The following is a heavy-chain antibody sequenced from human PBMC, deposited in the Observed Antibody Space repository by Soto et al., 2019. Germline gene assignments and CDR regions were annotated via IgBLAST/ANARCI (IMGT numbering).Heavy chain of an antibody. CDR1: GYSFTSYW. V-gene: IGHV5-51*01. CDR2: IYPGDSDT. D-gene: IGHD5-18*01. J-gene: IGHJ6*01. Sequence: GESPKISCKGSGYSFTSYWIGWVRQMPGKGLEWMGIIYPGDSDTTYSPSFQGQVTISADNSISTAYLQWSSLKASDTARYYCGRHQARYRYGMDVWGQGTTVTVSS. CDR3: GRHQARYRYGMDV.